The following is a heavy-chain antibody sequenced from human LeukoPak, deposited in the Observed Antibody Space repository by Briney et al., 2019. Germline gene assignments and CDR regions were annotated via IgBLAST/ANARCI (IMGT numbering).Heavy chain of an antibody. D-gene: IGHD3-9*01. CDR1: GGSISSYY. Sequence: PSETLSLTCTVSGGSISSYYWSWIRQPPGKGLEWIGYIYYSGSTNYNPSLKGRVTISVDTSKNQFSLKLSSVTAAGTAVYYCARVDSYYYYYYYMDVWGKGTTVTVSS. V-gene: IGHV4-59*01. CDR2: IYYSGST. CDR3: ARVDSYYYYYYYMDV. J-gene: IGHJ6*03.